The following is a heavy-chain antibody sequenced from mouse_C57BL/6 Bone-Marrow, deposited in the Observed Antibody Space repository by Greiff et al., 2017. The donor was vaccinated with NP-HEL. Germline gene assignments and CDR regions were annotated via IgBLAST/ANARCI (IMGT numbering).Heavy chain of an antibody. CDR1: GYTFTSYG. CDR2: IYPRSGNT. J-gene: IGHJ3*01. CDR3: ARKTPAWFAY. Sequence: VQRVESGAELARPGASVKLSCKASGYTFTSYGISWVKQRTGQGLEWIGEIYPRSGNTYYNEKFKGKATLTADKSSSTAYMELRSLTSEDSAVYFCARKTPAWFAYWGQGTLVTVSA. V-gene: IGHV1-81*01.